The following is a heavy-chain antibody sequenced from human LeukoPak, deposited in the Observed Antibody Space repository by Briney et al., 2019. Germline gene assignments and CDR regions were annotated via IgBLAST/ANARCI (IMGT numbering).Heavy chain of an antibody. CDR3: ARDRGWQGMVRATLDI. CDR2: IYHSGST. Sequence: SETLSLTCTVSGYSISSGYYWGWIRQPPGKGLEWIGSIYHSGSTYYNPSLKSRVTISVDTSKNQFFLKLSSVTAADTAVYYCARDRGWQGMVRATLDIWGQGTMVTVSS. J-gene: IGHJ3*02. CDR1: GYSISSGYY. D-gene: IGHD3-10*01. V-gene: IGHV4-38-2*02.